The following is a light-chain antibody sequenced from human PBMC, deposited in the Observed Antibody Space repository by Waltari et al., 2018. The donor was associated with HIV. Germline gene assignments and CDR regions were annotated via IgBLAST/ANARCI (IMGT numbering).Light chain of an antibody. CDR3: QQLHPYPIT. J-gene: IGKJ5*01. CDR2: AAS. V-gene: IGKV1-9*01. CDR1: QGVSSY. Sequence: DIQLTQSPSFLSASVGDRVTITCRASQGVSSYLAWYQQEPGKAPKLLIYAASTLQSGVPSRFSGSGSGTEFTLTISCPQPEDFATYYCQQLHPYPITFGQGTRLEIK.